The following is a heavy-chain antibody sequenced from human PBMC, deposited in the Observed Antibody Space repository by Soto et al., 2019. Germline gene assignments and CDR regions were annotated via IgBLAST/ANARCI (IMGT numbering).Heavy chain of an antibody. D-gene: IGHD3-3*01. V-gene: IGHV1-8*01. J-gene: IGHJ4*02. CDR3: ARGARASFGVVTNYY. CDR2: MNPNSGNT. Sequence: QVPLVQSGAEVKKPGASVKVSCKASGYTFTSYDINWVRQATGQGLEWMGWMNPNSGNTGYAQKFQGRVTMTRNTSISTAYMELSSRRSEDTAVYYCARGARASFGVVTNYYWGQGTLVTVSS. CDR1: GYTFTSYD.